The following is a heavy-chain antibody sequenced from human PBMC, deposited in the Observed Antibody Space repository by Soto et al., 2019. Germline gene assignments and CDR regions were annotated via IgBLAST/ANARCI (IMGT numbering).Heavy chain of an antibody. D-gene: IGHD2-21*02. V-gene: IGHV3-23*01. CDR1: GFTFRSYT. J-gene: IGHJ5*02. CDR3: AKDLSGGDCP. CDR2: ISGSGAST. Sequence: GGSLRLSCAASGFTFRSYTMHWVRQAPGKGLEWVSAISGSGASTYHADSVKGRFTISRDNSENTLYLQMNSLRVEDTAVYYCAKDLSGGDCPWGQGTLVTVSP.